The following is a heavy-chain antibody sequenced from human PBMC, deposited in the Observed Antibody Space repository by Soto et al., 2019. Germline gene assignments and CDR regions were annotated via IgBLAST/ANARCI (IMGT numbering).Heavy chain of an antibody. CDR1: VFAFSNYA. D-gene: IGHD6-19*01. CDR3: ARGGSGWYPVDY. Sequence: EVQLLESGGGLVQPGGSLRLSCAASVFAFSNYAMSWVRQSPGKGLEWISSLTGGGDNPHYAESVKGRFTISRDNSKSTLFLQINSLSDGDTAVYYCARGGSGWYPVDYWGQGTLVTVSS. CDR2: LTGGGDNP. J-gene: IGHJ4*02. V-gene: IGHV3-23*01.